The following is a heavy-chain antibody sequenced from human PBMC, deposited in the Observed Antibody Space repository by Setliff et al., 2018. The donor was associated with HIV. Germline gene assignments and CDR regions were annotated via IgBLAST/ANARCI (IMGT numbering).Heavy chain of an antibody. Sequence: HPGGSLRLSCAASGFTFSSYEMNWVRQAPGKGLEWVSYISSSGSTIYYADSVKGRFTISRDNAKNSLYLQMNSLRAEDTAVYYCARAPYSSSWGCYFDYWGQGTLVTVSS. V-gene: IGHV3-48*03. CDR2: ISSSGSTI. J-gene: IGHJ4*02. CDR1: GFTFSSYE. D-gene: IGHD6-13*01. CDR3: ARAPYSSSWGCYFDY.